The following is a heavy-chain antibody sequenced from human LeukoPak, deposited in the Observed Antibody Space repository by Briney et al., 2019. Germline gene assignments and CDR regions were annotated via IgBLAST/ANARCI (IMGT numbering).Heavy chain of an antibody. CDR2: ISSSSSYI. D-gene: IGHD1-26*01. J-gene: IGHJ3*02. Sequence: WVRQAPGKGLEWVSSISSSSSYIYYADSVKGRFTISRDNAKNSLYLQMNSLRAEDTAVYYCARDSHLHVLWEPIPTDVFDIWGQGTMVTVSS. V-gene: IGHV3-21*01. CDR3: ARDSHLHVLWEPIPTDVFDI.